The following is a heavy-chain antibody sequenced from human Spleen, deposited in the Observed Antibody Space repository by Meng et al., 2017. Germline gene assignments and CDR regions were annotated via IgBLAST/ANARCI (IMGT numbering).Heavy chain of an antibody. CDR2: INHSGST. J-gene: IGHJ5*02. CDR1: GGSISSNMW. D-gene: IGHD3-10*01. CDR3: ASQVFSGLNWFGP. V-gene: IGHV4-4*02. Sequence: QVQLQESGRGLRKPSGTRSLSSSVAGGSISSNMWWSWVGQPPGKGLGWIGVINHSGSTKFNPSLKSRVTMSVDKSKNQFSLKLSSVTAADTAVYYCASQVFSGLNWFGPWGQGTLVTVSS.